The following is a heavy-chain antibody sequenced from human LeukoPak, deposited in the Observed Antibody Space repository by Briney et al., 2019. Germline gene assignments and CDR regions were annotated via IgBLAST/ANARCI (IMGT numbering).Heavy chain of an antibody. Sequence: GESLKISCKGSGYSFTSYWIGWVRQMPGKGLEWMGIIYPGDSDTRYSPSFQGQVTISADKSISTACLQWSSLKASDTAMYYCARGVLTGYYNVYYFDYWGQGTLVTVSS. CDR1: GYSFTSYW. V-gene: IGHV5-51*01. CDR2: IYPGDSDT. D-gene: IGHD3-9*01. CDR3: ARGVLTGYYNVYYFDY. J-gene: IGHJ4*02.